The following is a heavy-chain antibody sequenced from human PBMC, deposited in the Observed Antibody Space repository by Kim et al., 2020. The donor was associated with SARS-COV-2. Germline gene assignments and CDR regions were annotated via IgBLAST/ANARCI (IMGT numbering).Heavy chain of an antibody. CDR3: TSPLWFGDLLQIY. V-gene: IGHV3-15*01. D-gene: IGHD3-10*01. J-gene: IGHJ4*02. Sequence: YTAPVKGRFTISREDSKNTLYLKMNSLKTGDTAVYYCTSPLWFGDLLQIYWGQGTLVTVSS.